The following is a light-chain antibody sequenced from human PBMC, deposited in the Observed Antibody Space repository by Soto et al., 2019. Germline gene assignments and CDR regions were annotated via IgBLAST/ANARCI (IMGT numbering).Light chain of an antibody. Sequence: EIVLTQSPGTLSLSPGGRATLSCRASQSVSNNYLAWYQQKPGQAPRLLIYCASTRATGIPARFSGSGSGTDFTLTISRLEPEDFAVYYCQQYGSSPITFGQGTRLEIK. J-gene: IGKJ5*01. CDR2: CAS. CDR1: QSVSNNY. CDR3: QQYGSSPIT. V-gene: IGKV3-20*01.